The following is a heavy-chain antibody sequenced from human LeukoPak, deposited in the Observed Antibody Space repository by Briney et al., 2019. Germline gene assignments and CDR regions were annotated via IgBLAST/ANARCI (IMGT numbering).Heavy chain of an antibody. CDR2: IGHDGSNK. CDR1: GFTFNRYG. D-gene: IGHD3-22*01. V-gene: IGHV3-30*02. J-gene: IGHJ4*02. CDR3: ARDVRIVYYDRSPDY. Sequence: PGGSLRLSCAASGFTFNRYGMHWVRQAPGKGLERVAYIGHDGSNKYYADSVKGRFTISRDSSKNTLYLQMNSLRAEDTAVYYCARDVRIVYYDRSPDYWGQGTLVTVSS.